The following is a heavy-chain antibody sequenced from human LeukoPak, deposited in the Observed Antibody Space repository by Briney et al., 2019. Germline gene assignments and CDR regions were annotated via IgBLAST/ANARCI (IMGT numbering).Heavy chain of an antibody. J-gene: IGHJ4*02. V-gene: IGHV3-53*01. CDR2: IYSGGST. CDR3: ARVDYCSGGSCYYFDY. D-gene: IGHD2-15*01. Sequence: GGSLRPSCAASGFTVSSNYMSWVRQAPGKGLEWVSVIYSGGSTYYADSVKGRFTISRDNSKNTLYLQVNSLRAEDTAVYYCARVDYCSGGSCYYFDYWGQGTLVTVSS. CDR1: GFTVSSNY.